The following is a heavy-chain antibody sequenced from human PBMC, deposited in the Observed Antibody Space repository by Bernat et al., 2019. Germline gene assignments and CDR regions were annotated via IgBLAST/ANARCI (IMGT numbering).Heavy chain of an antibody. CDR3: ARGEVIVVVPAALDY. CDR1: GFTFSSYA. V-gene: IGHV3-30-3*01. Sequence: QVQLVESGGGVVQPGRSLRLSCAASGFTFSSYAMHWVRQAPGKGLEWVAVISYDGSNKYSADSVKGRFTSSRDNSKNTLYLQMNSLRAEDTAVYYCARGEVIVVVPAALDYWGQGTLVTVSS. J-gene: IGHJ4*02. D-gene: IGHD2-2*01. CDR2: ISYDGSNK.